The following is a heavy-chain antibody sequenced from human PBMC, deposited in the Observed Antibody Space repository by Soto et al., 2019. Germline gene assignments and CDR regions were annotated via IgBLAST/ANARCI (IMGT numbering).Heavy chain of an antibody. Sequence: QVQLVQSGTEVKKPGASVRVSCKTSGYTFIDYTISWVRQAPGKGPEWMGWISPYSEVTKYAQTFQGKVTLTTDRSSRTAYMSLRSLRSDDTGIYYCARDGFYAGSGRYSYGYSPPRSYGMDVWGQGTTVTVS. J-gene: IGHJ6*02. CDR1: GYTFIDYT. D-gene: IGHD5-18*01. CDR3: ARDGFYAGSGRYSYGYSPPRSYGMDV. CDR2: ISPYSEVT. V-gene: IGHV1-18*01.